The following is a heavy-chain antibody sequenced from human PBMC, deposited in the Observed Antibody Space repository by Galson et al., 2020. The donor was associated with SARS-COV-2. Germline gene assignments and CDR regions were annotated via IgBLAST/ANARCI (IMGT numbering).Heavy chain of an antibody. J-gene: IGHJ6*02. CDR3: ARWRNGMDV. Sequence: GGSLRLSCAASGFTFRSYAMHWVRQAPGKGLEYVSGISTNGVSTYYANSVKGRFTISRDNSENTLYLQMGSLRIEDMAVYYCARWRNGMDVWGQGTTVTVSS. V-gene: IGHV3-64*01. CDR2: ISTNGVST. CDR1: GFTFRSYA.